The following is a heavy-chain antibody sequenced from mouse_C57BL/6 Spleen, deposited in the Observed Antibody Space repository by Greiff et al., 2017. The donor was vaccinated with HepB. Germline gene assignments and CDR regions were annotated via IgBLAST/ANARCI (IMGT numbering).Heavy chain of an antibody. Sequence: VQVVESGPELVKPGASVKISCKASGYAFSSSWMNWVKQRPGKGLEWIGRIYPGDGDTNYNGKFKGKATLTADKSSSTAYMQLSSLTSEDSAVYFCARDGYSFAYWGQGTLVTVSA. CDR3: ARDGYSFAY. CDR2: IYPGDGDT. J-gene: IGHJ3*01. V-gene: IGHV1-82*01. D-gene: IGHD2-3*01. CDR1: GYAFSSSW.